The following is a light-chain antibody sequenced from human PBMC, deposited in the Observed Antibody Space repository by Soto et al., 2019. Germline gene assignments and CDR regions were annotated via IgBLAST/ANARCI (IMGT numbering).Light chain of an antibody. CDR2: AAS. J-gene: IGKJ3*01. Sequence: IQLTQSPSSLSASVGDRVTITCRASQDITSYLAWYQQKPWKAPKLLIYAASTLQSVVPSRFSGSGSGTDFTLTISSLQHADFATYYCHQLNSYPFTFGPGNQVDIK. CDR3: HQLNSYPFT. V-gene: IGKV1-9*01. CDR1: QDITSY.